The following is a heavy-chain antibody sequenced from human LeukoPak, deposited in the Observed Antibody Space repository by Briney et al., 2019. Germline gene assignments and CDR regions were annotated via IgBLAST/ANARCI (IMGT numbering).Heavy chain of an antibody. CDR3: AKVDSSGWSTKYYGMDV. Sequence: GGSLRLSCAVSGFTFSSYAMSWVRQAPGKGLEWVSAISGSGGSTYYADSVKGRFTISRDNSKNTLYLQMNSLRAEDTAVYYCAKVDSSGWSTKYYGMDVWGQGTTVTVSS. D-gene: IGHD6-19*01. CDR2: ISGSGGST. CDR1: GFTFSSYA. J-gene: IGHJ6*02. V-gene: IGHV3-23*01.